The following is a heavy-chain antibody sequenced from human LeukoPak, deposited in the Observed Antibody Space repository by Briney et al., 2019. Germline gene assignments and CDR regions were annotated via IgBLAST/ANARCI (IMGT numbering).Heavy chain of an antibody. J-gene: IGHJ4*02. V-gene: IGHV1-24*01. CDR1: GYTLTELS. D-gene: IGHD6-19*01. Sequence: ASVKVSCKVSGYTLTELSMHWVRQAPGKGLEWMGGFDPENGETVYAQKFQGRVTMTEDTSTDTAYMELSSLRSEDTAVYYCATAPGGWFYYFDYWGQGTLVTVSS. CDR2: FDPENGET. CDR3: ATAPGGWFYYFDY.